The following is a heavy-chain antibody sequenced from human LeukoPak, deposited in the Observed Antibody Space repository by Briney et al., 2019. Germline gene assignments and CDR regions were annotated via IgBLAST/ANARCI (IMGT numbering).Heavy chain of an antibody. CDR1: GGSIGSSNYY. J-gene: IGHJ4*02. CDR2: IYYSGST. D-gene: IGHD3-9*01. V-gene: IGHV4-39*01. Sequence: PSETLSLTCTVSGGSIGSSNYYWVWIRQPPGKGLEWVGSIYYSGSTYYNPSLKSRVTISVDTPKNQFSLKLSSVTAADTAVYYCALRYFDRDYWGQGTLVTVSS. CDR3: ALRYFDRDY.